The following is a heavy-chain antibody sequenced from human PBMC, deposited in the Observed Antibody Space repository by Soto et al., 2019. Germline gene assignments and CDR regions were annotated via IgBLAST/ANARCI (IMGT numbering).Heavy chain of an antibody. CDR3: ARDRHIAAAADLYYYYGMDV. V-gene: IGHV3-30-3*01. CDR1: GFTFSSYA. Sequence: QVQLVESGGGVVQPGRSLRLSCAASGFTFSSYAMHWVRQAPGKGLEWVAVISYDGSNKYYADSVKGRFTISRDNSKNTLYLQMNSLRAEDTAVYYCARDRHIAAAADLYYYYGMDVW. D-gene: IGHD6-13*01. J-gene: IGHJ6*01. CDR2: ISYDGSNK.